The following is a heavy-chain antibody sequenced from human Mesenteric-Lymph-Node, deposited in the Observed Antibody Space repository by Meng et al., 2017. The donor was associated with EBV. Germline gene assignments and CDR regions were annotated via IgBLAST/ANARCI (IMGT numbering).Heavy chain of an antibody. Sequence: QDWGPGRVKPSGTLSLTCSVSGGDISSSSWWSWVRQPPGKGLEWLGEIYHSSGTTNYNPSLKSRVTISLDKSKNQFSLNLSSVTAADTAVYYCARLPPTTGYGTARSYWGQGTLVTVSS. J-gene: IGHJ4*02. CDR2: IYHSSGTT. CDR1: GGDISSSSW. D-gene: IGHD6-13*01. V-gene: IGHV4-4*02. CDR3: ARLPPTTGYGTARSY.